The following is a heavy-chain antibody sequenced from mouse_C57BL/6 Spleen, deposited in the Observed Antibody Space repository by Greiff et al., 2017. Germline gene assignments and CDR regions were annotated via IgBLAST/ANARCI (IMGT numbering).Heavy chain of an antibody. Sequence: QVQLQQSGPELVKPGASVKISCKASGYSFTSYYIHWVKQRPGQGLEWIGWIYPGSGNTKYNEKFKGKATLTADTSSSTAYMQLSSLTSEDSAVYYCAGGYDDAMDYWGQGTSVTVSS. J-gene: IGHJ4*01. V-gene: IGHV1-66*01. D-gene: IGHD2-2*01. CDR1: GYSFTSYY. CDR2: IYPGSGNT. CDR3: AGGYDDAMDY.